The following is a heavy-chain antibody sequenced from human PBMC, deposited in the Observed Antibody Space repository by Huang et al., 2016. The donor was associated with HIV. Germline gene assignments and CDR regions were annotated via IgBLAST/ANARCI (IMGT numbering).Heavy chain of an antibody. J-gene: IGHJ4*02. V-gene: IGHV3-53*01. CDR3: AKEGDTGAALGY. CDR2: IYSGGTT. Sequence: EVQLVESGGGLIQPGGSLRLSCAASGFTVSTNYMTWVRQAPGKGRELVSLIYSGGTTYYADSVKGRFTISIDDSENTLYLHMTSLRAGDTAVYYCAKEGDTGAALGYWGQGTLVTVS. D-gene: IGHD2-8*02. CDR1: GFTVSTNY.